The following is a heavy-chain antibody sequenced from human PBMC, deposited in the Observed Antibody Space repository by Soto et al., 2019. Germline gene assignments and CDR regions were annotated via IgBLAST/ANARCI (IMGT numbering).Heavy chain of an antibody. CDR1: GGTFSTYA. V-gene: IGHV1-69*06. Sequence: QVQLVQSGAEVKKPGSSVKVSCKASGGTFSTYAISWVRQAPGQGLEWMGGIIPIFGTPNYAQKFQGRVTITADKTTSTAFMELRSLRSADPSLYFCARAIDCFNDVCQGDYWGSEPWSPSPQ. J-gene: IGHJ4*02. D-gene: IGHD3-3*01. CDR3: ARAIDCFNDVCQGDY. CDR2: IIPIFGTP.